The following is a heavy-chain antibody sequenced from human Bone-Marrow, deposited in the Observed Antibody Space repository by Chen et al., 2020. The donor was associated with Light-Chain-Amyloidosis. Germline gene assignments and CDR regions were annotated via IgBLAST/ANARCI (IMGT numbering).Heavy chain of an antibody. D-gene: IGHD1-26*01. CDR3: ARDLRERPTVFDF. Sequence: QVQLVQSGAELKKPGALEKVSCKASGYNFTRYSCSWVRQAPGQGLEWMGWVKSYSNYPQVSHKFHYRVILTSYVSTITVNMELRCLRSTDSAMYFCARDLRERPTVFDFWGQGTLVTVSS. CDR2: VKSYSNYP. J-gene: IGHJ4*02. CDR1: GYNFTRYS. V-gene: IGHV1-18*01.